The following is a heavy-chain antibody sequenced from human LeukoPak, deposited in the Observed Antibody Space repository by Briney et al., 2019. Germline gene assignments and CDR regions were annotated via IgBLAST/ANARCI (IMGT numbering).Heavy chain of an antibody. J-gene: IGHJ4*02. CDR1: GFTFSSYE. D-gene: IGHD5-12*01. CDR3: ARATRGGYDGYFGY. CDR2: ISTSSSYI. Sequence: GGSLRLSCAASGFTFSSYEMNWVRQAPGKGLEWVSFISTSSSYIYYADSVKGRFIISRDNARKSLYLQMNSLRAEDTAVYYCARATRGGYDGYFGYWGQGTLVTVSS. V-gene: IGHV3-21*01.